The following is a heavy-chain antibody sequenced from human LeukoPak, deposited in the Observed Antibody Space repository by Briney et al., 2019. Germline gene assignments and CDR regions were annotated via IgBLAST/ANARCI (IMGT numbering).Heavy chain of an antibody. D-gene: IGHD3-3*01. CDR2: IYSSGSA. Sequence: SSETLSLTCTVSGGSINSNNYYWGWIRQPPGKGLGWIGSIYSSGSAYYNPSLKSRVTISVDASKNQFSLRLSSVTAADTAVYYCQSRYLEWLLEYWGQGTLVTVSS. CDR1: GGSINSNNYY. J-gene: IGHJ4*02. V-gene: IGHV4-39*01. CDR3: QSRYLEWLLEY.